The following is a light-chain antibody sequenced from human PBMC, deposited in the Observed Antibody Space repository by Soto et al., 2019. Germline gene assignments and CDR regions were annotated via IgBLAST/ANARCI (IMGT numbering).Light chain of an antibody. J-gene: IGKJ4*01. V-gene: IGKV1-27*01. Sequence: DIEMTQSPSSLSASVGDRVTITCRASQGISKYLAWYQQKPGKVPKVLSYAASTLQPGGPSRFSGGGSGTDSTLTISSLQPEDVATYYCQNYNSAPLTFGGGTKVEIK. CDR1: QGISKY. CDR3: QNYNSAPLT. CDR2: AAS.